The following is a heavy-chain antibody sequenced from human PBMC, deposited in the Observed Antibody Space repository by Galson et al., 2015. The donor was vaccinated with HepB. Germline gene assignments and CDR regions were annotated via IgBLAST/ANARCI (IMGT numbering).Heavy chain of an antibody. CDR3: AKAWFGNLPFFDD. J-gene: IGHJ4*02. CDR2: FGGGDGGS. CDR1: GFIFSNYG. D-gene: IGHD3-10*01. Sequence: SLRLSCAASGFIFSNYGISWVRQTPGKGLEWVSTFGGGDGGSNYADSVEGRFTVSRDNSKNTVYLQMNSLRAEDTTVYYCAKAWFGNLPFFDDWGQGTPGTVSS. V-gene: IGHV3-23*01.